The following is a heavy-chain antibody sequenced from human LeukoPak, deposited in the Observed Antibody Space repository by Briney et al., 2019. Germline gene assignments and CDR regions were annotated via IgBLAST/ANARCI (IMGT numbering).Heavy chain of an antibody. CDR1: GGSISSYY. D-gene: IGHD3-10*01. J-gene: IGHJ4*02. Sequence: SETLSLTCTVSGGSISSYYWSWIRQPAGKGLEWIGYIYYSGSTNYNPSLKSRVTISVDTSKNQFSLKLSSVTAADTAVYYCTRGMAPAYYFDYWGQGTLVTVSS. CDR3: TRGMAPAYYFDY. CDR2: IYYSGST. V-gene: IGHV4-59*01.